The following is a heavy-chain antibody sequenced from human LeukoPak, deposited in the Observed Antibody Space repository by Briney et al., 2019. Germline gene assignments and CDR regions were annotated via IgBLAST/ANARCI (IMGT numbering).Heavy chain of an antibody. Sequence: GGSLRLSCAASGFTFSSYWMSWVRQAPGKGLEWVANIKQDGSEKYYVDSVKGRFTISRDNAKNSLYLQMNSLRAEDTAVYYCARRVGGSYYGYSYYYYMDVWGKGTTVTISS. J-gene: IGHJ6*03. CDR2: IKQDGSEK. CDR1: GFTFSSYW. D-gene: IGHD1-26*01. V-gene: IGHV3-7*01. CDR3: ARRVGGSYYGYSYYYYMDV.